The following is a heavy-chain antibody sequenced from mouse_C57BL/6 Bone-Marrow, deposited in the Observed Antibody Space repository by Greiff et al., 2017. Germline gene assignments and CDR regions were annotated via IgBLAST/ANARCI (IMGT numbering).Heavy chain of an antibody. CDR3: ARLGLRRPYYAMDY. CDR1: GYTFTSYW. Sequence: VQLQQPGTELVKPGASVKLSCKASGYTFTSYWMHWVKQRPGQGPEWIGNINPSNGGTNYNEKFKSKATLTVDKSSSTAYMQLSSLTSDDSAIYYCARLGLRRPYYAMDYWDQGTSVTVSS. D-gene: IGHD2-2*01. J-gene: IGHJ4*01. V-gene: IGHV1-53*01. CDR2: INPSNGGT.